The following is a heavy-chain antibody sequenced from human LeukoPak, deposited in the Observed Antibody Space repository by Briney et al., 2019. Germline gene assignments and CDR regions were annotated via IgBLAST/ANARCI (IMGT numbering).Heavy chain of an antibody. J-gene: IGHJ6*02. CDR3: ARAETAAGLSAGWRYYGMDV. V-gene: IGHV3-7*01. CDR1: GFTFGSYW. D-gene: IGHD6-13*01. CDR2: IKHDGSVQ. Sequence: GSLSLSCAASGFTFGSYWMSWVRQAPGKGLEWVANIKHDGSVQFYVDSVKGRFTISRDSTKNSLYLQMNSLRAEDTAVYYCARAETAAGLSAGWRYYGMDVWGQGTTVTVSS.